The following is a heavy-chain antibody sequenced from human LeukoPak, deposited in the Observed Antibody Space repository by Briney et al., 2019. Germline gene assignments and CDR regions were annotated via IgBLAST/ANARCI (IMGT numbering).Heavy chain of an antibody. V-gene: IGHV7-4-1*02. CDR3: ARATRPSSGWTSYYYGMDV. Sequence: ASLKVSCKASGYTLTIYGLNWVRQAPGQGLEWMGWINTNSGNPSYAQGFTGRIVLSLDTSVSTAYLQINSLKAEDTAVYYCARATRPSSGWTSYYYGMDVWGQGTTVTVSS. CDR1: GYTLTIYG. J-gene: IGHJ6*02. CDR2: INTNSGNP. D-gene: IGHD6-19*01.